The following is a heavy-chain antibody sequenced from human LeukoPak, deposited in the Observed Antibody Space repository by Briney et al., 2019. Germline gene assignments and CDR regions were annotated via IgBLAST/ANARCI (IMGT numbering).Heavy chain of an antibody. CDR2: IKQDGSEK. D-gene: IGHD4-17*01. V-gene: IGHV3-7*01. Sequence: GGSLKLSCAASGFTFSSYWMSWVRQAPGKGLEWVANIKQDGSEKYYVDSVKGRFTISRDNAKNSLYPQMNSLRAEDTAVYYCARGFYGDYVFDYWGQGTLVTVSS. J-gene: IGHJ4*02. CDR1: GFTFSSYW. CDR3: ARGFYGDYVFDY.